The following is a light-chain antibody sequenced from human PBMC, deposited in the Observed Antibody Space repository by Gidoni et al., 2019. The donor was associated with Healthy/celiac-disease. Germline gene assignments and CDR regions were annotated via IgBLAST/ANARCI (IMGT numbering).Light chain of an antibody. V-gene: IGKV4-1*01. CDR3: QQYYSTPT. Sequence: DLLMTQSPDPLAASLGERATINCKSSQSVLYSTNNKNYLAWYQQKPGQPPKLLIYWASTRESGVPDRFSGSGSGTDFTLTISSLQAEDVAVYYCQQYYSTPTFGQGTKVEIK. CDR1: QSVLYSTNNKNY. J-gene: IGKJ1*01. CDR2: WAS.